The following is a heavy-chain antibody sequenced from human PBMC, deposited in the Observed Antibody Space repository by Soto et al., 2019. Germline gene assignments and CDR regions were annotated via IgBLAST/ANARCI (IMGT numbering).Heavy chain of an antibody. D-gene: IGHD2-15*01. CDR3: TTGVVVVAADS. J-gene: IGHJ5*01. V-gene: IGHV3-15*01. CDR2: IKIKTDGGTT. CDR1: GFTFSNAG. Sequence: GGSLRLAFSASGFTFSNAGMSWVRQAPGKGLEWGGRIKIKTDGGTTDYAAPVKGRFTISIDDSKNTLYLQMNSLKTEDTAVYYCTTGVVVVAADSWGQGTLATVSS.